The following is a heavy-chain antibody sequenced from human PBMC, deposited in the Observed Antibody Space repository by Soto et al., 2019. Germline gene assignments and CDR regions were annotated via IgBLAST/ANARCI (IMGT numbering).Heavy chain of an antibody. CDR1: GYTFTSYA. J-gene: IGHJ4*02. D-gene: IGHD6-19*01. V-gene: IGHV1-3*01. CDR3: ARTTGYSSGWPYFDY. CDR2: INAGNGNT. Sequence: ASVKVSCKASGYTFTSYAMHWVRQAPGQRLEWMGWINAGNGNTKYSQKFQGRVTITRDTSASTAYMELSSLRSEGTAVYYCARTTGYSSGWPYFDYWGQGTLVTVSS.